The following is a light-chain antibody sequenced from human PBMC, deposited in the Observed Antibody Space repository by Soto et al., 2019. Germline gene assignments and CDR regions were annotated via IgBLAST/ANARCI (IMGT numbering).Light chain of an antibody. J-gene: IGKJ1*01. Sequence: DIQMTQSPSTLSASVGDRVTITCRASQSISSWLAWYQPKPGQAPKLLIYKASTLQSGVPSRFSGSGSGTEFTLAISSLQPDDSATYSCQQYNDNWTFGQGTKVDIK. V-gene: IGKV1-5*03. CDR1: QSISSW. CDR2: KAS. CDR3: QQYNDNWT.